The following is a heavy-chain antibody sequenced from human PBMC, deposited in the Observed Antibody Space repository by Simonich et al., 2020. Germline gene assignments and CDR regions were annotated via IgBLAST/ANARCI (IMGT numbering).Heavy chain of an antibody. CDR3: ARHLQLGPFDY. CDR2: INHSGST. CDR1: GGSFSGYY. Sequence: QVQLQQWGAGLLKPSETLSLTCAVYGGSFSGYYWIWIRQPPGKELEWIGEINHSGSTNYNPALKSRVTISVDTSKNQFSLKLSSVTAADTAVYYCARHLQLGPFDYWGQGTLVTVSS. V-gene: IGHV4-34*01. J-gene: IGHJ4*02. D-gene: IGHD1-1*01.